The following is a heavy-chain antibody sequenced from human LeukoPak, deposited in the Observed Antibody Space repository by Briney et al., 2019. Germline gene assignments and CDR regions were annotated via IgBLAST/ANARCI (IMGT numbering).Heavy chain of an antibody. D-gene: IGHD1-26*01. CDR2: IIPVIDSA. Sequence: SVKVSCKTSGGTFRSHIFSWVRQAPGQGLEWMGRIIPVIDSAKYAQKFQDRITITADTSTGTAYLHLTSLTSEDTAIYYCTRVNLRGSQYNWFDPWGQGTLVTVSS. CDR1: GGTFRSHI. V-gene: IGHV1-69*08. J-gene: IGHJ5*02. CDR3: TRVNLRGSQYNWFDP.